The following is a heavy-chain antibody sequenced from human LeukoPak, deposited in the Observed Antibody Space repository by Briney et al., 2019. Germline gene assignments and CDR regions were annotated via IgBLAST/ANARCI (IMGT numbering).Heavy chain of an antibody. Sequence: GGSLRLSCAASGFTFSSYEMNWVRQAPGKGLEWVSYISSSGSTIYYADSVKGRFTISRDNAKNSLYLQMNSLRAEDTAVYYCAKDLGAARPGAYYYYYYYMDVWGKGTTVTVSS. V-gene: IGHV3-48*03. CDR1: GFTFSSYE. CDR3: AKDLGAARPGAYYYYYYYMDV. CDR2: ISSSGSTI. J-gene: IGHJ6*03. D-gene: IGHD6-6*01.